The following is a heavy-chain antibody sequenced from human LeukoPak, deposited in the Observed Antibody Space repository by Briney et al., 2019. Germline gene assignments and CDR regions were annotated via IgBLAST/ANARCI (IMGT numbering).Heavy chain of an antibody. J-gene: IGHJ5*02. V-gene: IGHV4-4*09. D-gene: IGHD3-3*01. CDR3: ARGITIFGVVTNWFDP. CDR2: IYTSGST. CDR1: GGSISSYY. Sequence: SETLSLTCTVSGGSISSYYWSWIRQPPGKGLEWIGYIYTSGSTNYNPSLKSRVTISVDTSKNQFSLKLSSVTAADTAVYYCARGITIFGVVTNWFDPWGQGTLVTVSS.